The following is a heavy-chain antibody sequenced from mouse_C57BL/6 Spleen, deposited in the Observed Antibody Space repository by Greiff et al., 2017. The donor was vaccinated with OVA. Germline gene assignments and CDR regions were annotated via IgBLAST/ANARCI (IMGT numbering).Heavy chain of an antibody. J-gene: IGHJ2*01. V-gene: IGHV1-82*01. CDR1: GYAFSSSW. D-gene: IGHD1-1*01. CDR2: IYPGDGDT. Sequence: QVQLKQSGPELVKPGASVKISCKASGYAFSSSWMNWVKQRPGKGLEWIGRIYPGDGDTNYNGKFKGKATLTADKSSSTAYMQLSSLTSEDSAVYFCARGEVYYYGSSYVNYFDYWGQGTTLTVSS. CDR3: ARGEVYYYGSSYVNYFDY.